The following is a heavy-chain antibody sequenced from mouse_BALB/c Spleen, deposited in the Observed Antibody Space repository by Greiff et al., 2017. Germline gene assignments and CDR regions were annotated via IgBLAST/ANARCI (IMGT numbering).Heavy chain of an antibody. CDR3: ARDPRSSYGAMDY. J-gene: IGHJ4*01. V-gene: IGHV5-15*02. CDR2: ISNLAYSI. Sequence: EVQVVESGGGLVQPGGSRKLSCAASGFTFSDYGMAWVRQAPGKGPEWVAFISNLAYSIYYADTVTGRFTISRENAKNTLYLEMSSLRSEDTAMYYCARDPRSSYGAMDYWGQGTSVTVSS. D-gene: IGHD1-1*01. CDR1: GFTFSDYG.